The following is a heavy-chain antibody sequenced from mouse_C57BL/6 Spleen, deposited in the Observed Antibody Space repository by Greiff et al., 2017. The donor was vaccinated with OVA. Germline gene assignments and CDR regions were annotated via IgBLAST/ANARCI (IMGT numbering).Heavy chain of an antibody. CDR3: ARDNTTVRTAY. J-gene: IGHJ3*01. V-gene: IGHV1-26*01. CDR1: GYTFTDYY. D-gene: IGHD1-1*01. CDR2: INPNNGGT. Sequence: EVQLQQSGPELVKPGASVKISCKASGYTFTDYYMNWVKQSHGKSLEWIGDINPNNGGTSYNQKFKGKATLTVDKSSSTAYMELRSLTSEDSAVYYCARDNTTVRTAYWGQGTLVTVSA.